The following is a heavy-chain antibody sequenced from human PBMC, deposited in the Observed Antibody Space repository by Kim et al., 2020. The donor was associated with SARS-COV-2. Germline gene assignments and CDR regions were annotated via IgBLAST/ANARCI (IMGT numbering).Heavy chain of an antibody. CDR1: GYTFTSYA. CDR2: INAGNGNT. V-gene: IGHV1-3*01. CDR3: ASYYYDSSGWGYYYYYYGMDI. J-gene: IGHJ6*01. D-gene: IGHD3-22*01. Sequence: ASVKVSCKASGYTFTSYAMHWVRQAPGQRLEWMGWINAGNGNTKYSQKYQGRVTITRDTSASTAYMELSSLRSEDTAVYYCASYYYDSSGWGYYYYYYGMDIWGQGTTVTVCS.